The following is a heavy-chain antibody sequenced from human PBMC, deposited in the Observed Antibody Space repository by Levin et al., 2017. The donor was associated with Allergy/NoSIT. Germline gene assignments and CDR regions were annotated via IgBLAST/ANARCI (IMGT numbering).Heavy chain of an antibody. V-gene: IGHV1-18*01. Sequence: PAASVKVSCKASGYTFNNYGITWVRQAPGQGLEWMGWISAYNGKTNYAQKLQGRVTMTTDTSTSTAYMELRSLRSDDTAVFYCLFDSGGYYRSPFWGQGTLVTVSS. D-gene: IGHD3-22*01. CDR2: ISAYNGKT. J-gene: IGHJ4*02. CDR1: GYTFNNYG. CDR3: LFDSGGYYRSPF.